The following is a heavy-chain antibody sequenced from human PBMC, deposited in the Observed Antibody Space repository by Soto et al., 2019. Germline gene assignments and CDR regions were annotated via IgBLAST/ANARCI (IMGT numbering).Heavy chain of an antibody. J-gene: IGHJ4*02. CDR1: GFAFSSYA. V-gene: IGHV3-23*01. D-gene: IGHD2-15*01. CDR3: AKGSLKYCSSGRCYPLDS. Sequence: GSLRLSCAASGFAFSSYAMTWVRQAPGKGLECVSIITSTGDSTVYAGSVKGRFTMSRDNSKSTLYLQMDSLRVEDTAEYYCAKGSLKYCSSGRCYPLDSWGQGALVTVSS. CDR2: ITSTGDST.